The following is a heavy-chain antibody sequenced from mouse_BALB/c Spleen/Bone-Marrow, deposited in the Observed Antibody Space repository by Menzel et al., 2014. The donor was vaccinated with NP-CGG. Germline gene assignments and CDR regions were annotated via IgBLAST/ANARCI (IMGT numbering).Heavy chain of an antibody. V-gene: IGHV6-6*02. CDR2: IRLKSNNYAT. D-gene: IGHD4-1*02. J-gene: IGHJ3*01. Sequence: EVKVEESGGGLVQPGGSMKLSCVASGFTFSNYWMNWVRQSPEKGLEWVAAIRLKSNNYATHYAESVKGRFTISRDDSKSSVYLQMNNLRAEDTGIYYCSTGFAYWGQGTLVTVSA. CDR3: STGFAY. CDR1: GFTFSNYW.